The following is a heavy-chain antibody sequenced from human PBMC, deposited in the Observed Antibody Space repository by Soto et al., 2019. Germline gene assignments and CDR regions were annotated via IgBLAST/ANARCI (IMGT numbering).Heavy chain of an antibody. V-gene: IGHV2-70*04. CDR1: GFSLSTSGMR. Sequence: SGPTLVNPTQTLTLTCTFSGFSLSTSGMRVSWIRQPPGKALEWLARIDWDDDKFYSTSLKTRLTISKDTSKNQVVLTMTNMDPVDTATYYCARTAGYYDSSGYDYFHYRGQGTLVTVSS. CDR3: ARTAGYYDSSGYDYFHY. CDR2: IDWDDDK. D-gene: IGHD3-22*01. J-gene: IGHJ4*02.